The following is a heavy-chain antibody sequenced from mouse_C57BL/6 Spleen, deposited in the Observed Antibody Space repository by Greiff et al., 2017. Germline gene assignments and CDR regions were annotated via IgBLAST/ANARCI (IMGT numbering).Heavy chain of an antibody. Sequence: EVQLVESGPELVKPGASVKISCKASGYSFTDYNMNWVKQSNGKSLEWIGVINPNYGTTSYNQKFKGKATLTVDQSSSTAYMQLNSLTSEDSAVYYGARTLYYGSSLYWYFDVWGTGTTVTVSS. J-gene: IGHJ1*03. CDR2: INPNYGTT. D-gene: IGHD1-1*01. CDR1: GYSFTDYN. V-gene: IGHV1-39*01. CDR3: ARTLYYGSSLYWYFDV.